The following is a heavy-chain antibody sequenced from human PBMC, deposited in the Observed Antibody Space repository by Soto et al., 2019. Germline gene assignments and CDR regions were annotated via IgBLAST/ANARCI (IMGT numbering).Heavy chain of an antibody. CDR2: IYWNDDK. V-gene: IGHV2-5*01. Sequence: QITLKESGPTLVKPTQTLTLTCTFSGFSLSTGGLGVGWLRQPPGRALEWLALIYWNDDKRYNPSLKSRLTLTKDTSKNQVVLTMTNMDPVDTATYYCAHRGYGDYPRDNWFDPWGQGTLVTVSS. CDR3: AHRGYGDYPRDNWFDP. J-gene: IGHJ5*02. D-gene: IGHD4-17*01. CDR1: GFSLSTGGLG.